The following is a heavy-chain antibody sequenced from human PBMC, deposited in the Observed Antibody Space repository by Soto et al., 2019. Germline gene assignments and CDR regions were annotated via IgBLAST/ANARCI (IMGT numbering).Heavy chain of an antibody. Sequence: SVKLSCKASGYTFSAYHMHWVRQAPGQGLEWMGWINPNSGGTIYSQHFQGRVTMTRDTSTSTAYMELRRLRSDDTAIYYCARDCSPAEDNGKDAYNYLDPCGQGTWVTVSS. CDR2: INPNSGGT. CDR3: ARDCSPAEDNGKDAYNYLDP. CDR1: GYTFSAYH. J-gene: IGHJ5*02. V-gene: IGHV1-2*02. D-gene: IGHD1-1*01.